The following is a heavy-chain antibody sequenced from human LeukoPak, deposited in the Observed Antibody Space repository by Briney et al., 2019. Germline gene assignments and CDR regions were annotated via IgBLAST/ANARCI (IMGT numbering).Heavy chain of an antibody. D-gene: IGHD5-18*01. Sequence: PSETLSLTCTVSGGSISSYYWSWIRQPPGKGLEWIGYIYYSGSTNYNPSLKSRVTISVDTSKNQFSLKLSSVTAANTAVYYCARLDSYGYNDYWGQGTLVTVSS. V-gene: IGHV4-59*08. J-gene: IGHJ4*02. CDR1: GGSISSYY. CDR2: IYYSGST. CDR3: ARLDSYGYNDY.